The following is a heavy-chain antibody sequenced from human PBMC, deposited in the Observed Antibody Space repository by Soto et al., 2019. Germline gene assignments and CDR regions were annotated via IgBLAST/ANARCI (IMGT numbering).Heavy chain of an antibody. CDR3: ASPKIAFYNWFDP. CDR1: GGSISSSSYY. Sequence: SETLSLTCTVSGGSISSSSYYWGWIRQPPGKGLEWIGSIYYSGSTYYNPSLKSRVTISVDTSKNQFPLKLSFVTAADTVVYYCASPKIAFYNWFDPWGQGTLVTVSS. CDR2: IYYSGST. D-gene: IGHD3-3*02. V-gene: IGHV4-39*01. J-gene: IGHJ5*02.